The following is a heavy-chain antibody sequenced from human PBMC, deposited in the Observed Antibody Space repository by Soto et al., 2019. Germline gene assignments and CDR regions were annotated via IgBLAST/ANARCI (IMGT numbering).Heavy chain of an antibody. CDR2: IYYRGST. J-gene: IGHJ4*02. CDR3: ARRSRWERPYYFDY. V-gene: IGHV4-39*01. D-gene: IGHD1-26*01. Sequence: QLQLQESGPGLVKPSETLSLTCTVSGGSISSSSYYWGWIRQPPGKGLEWIGSIYYRGSTYYNTSLKSRVTISVDTSKNQFSLKLSSVTAADTAVYYCARRSRWERPYYFDYWGQGTLVTVSS. CDR1: GGSISSSSYY.